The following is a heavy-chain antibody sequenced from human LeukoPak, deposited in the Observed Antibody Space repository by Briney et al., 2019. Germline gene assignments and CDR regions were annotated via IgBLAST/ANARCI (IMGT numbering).Heavy chain of an antibody. CDR1: GGSISSGGYY. CDR2: IYHSGST. CDR3: ARDGSSTSFDY. Sequence: PSETLSLTCTVSGGSISSGGYYWSWIRQPPGKGLEWIGYIYHSGSTYYNPSLKSRVTISVDRSKNQFSLKLSSVTAADTAVYYCARDGSSTSFDYWGQGTLVTVSS. D-gene: IGHD2-2*01. J-gene: IGHJ4*02. V-gene: IGHV4-30-2*01.